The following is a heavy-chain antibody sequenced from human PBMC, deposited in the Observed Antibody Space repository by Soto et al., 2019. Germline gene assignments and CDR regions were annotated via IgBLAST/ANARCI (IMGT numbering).Heavy chain of an antibody. CDR1: GGSISSSSYY. J-gene: IGHJ4*02. Sequence: PSETLSLTCTVSGGSISSSSYYWGWIRQPPGKGLEWIGSIYYSGSTYYNPSLKSRVTISVDTSKNQFSLKLSSVTAADTAVYYCARGGYGSGSYYSRFFDYWGQGTLVTVYS. CDR3: ARGGYGSGSYYSRFFDY. D-gene: IGHD3-10*01. CDR2: IYYSGST. V-gene: IGHV4-39*01.